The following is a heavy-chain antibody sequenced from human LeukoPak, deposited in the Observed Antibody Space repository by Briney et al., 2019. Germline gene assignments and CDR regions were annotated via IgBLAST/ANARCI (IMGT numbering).Heavy chain of an antibody. CDR1: GYTFTSYG. J-gene: IGHJ6*03. D-gene: IGHD2-2*01. Sequence: ASVKVSCKASGYTFTSYGISWVRQAPGQGLEWMGWISAYNGNTNYAQKLQGRVTMTTDTSTSTAYMELSRLRSDDTAVYHCARGSIPATMTPYYYYYYMDVWGKGTTVTVSS. CDR2: ISAYNGNT. CDR3: ARGSIPATMTPYYYYYYMDV. V-gene: IGHV1-18*01.